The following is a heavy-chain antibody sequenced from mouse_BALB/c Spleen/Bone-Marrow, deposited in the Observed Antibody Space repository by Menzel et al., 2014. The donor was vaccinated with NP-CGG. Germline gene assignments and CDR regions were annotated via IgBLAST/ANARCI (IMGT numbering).Heavy chain of an antibody. J-gene: IGHJ3*01. CDR3: ARLGYYGSFAY. V-gene: IGHV4-1*02. Sequence: EVKVVESGGGLVQPGGSLKLSCAASGFDFSRYWMSWVRQAPGKGLEWIGEINPDSNTINYTPSLKDKFIISRDNAKNTLYLQMSKVRSEDTALYYCARLGYYGSFAYWGHGTLVTVSA. CDR1: GFDFSRYW. D-gene: IGHD1-2*01. CDR2: INPDSNTI.